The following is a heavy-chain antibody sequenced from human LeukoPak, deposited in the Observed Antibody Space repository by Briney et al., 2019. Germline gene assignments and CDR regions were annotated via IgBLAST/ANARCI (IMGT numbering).Heavy chain of an antibody. Sequence: ASVKVSCKASGYTFTSYGISWVRQASGQGLEWMGWISAYNGNTNYAQKLQGRVTMTTDTSTSTAYMELRSLRSDDTAAYYCARDERYNWNSESDYYYYGMDVWGQGTTVTVSS. V-gene: IGHV1-18*01. CDR1: GYTFTSYG. CDR2: ISAYNGNT. D-gene: IGHD1-7*01. J-gene: IGHJ6*02. CDR3: ARDERYNWNSESDYYYYGMDV.